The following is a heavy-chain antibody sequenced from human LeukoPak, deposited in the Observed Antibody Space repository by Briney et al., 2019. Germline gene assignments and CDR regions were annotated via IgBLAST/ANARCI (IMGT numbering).Heavy chain of an antibody. CDR3: ARHHFGSGSWLFDL. CDR1: GGSINSSNW. Sequence: SEILSLTCAVSGGSINSSNWWNWVRQTPGKGLEWIGEVYHSGSTNYNPSLKSRVTISVDKSKNQFSLKLSSVTAADTAVYYCARHHFGSGSWLFDLWGQGILVTVSS. V-gene: IGHV4-4*02. D-gene: IGHD3-10*01. J-gene: IGHJ5*02. CDR2: VYHSGST.